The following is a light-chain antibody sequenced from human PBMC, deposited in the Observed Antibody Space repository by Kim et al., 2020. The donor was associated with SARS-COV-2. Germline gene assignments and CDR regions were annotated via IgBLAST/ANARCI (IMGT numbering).Light chain of an antibody. CDR3: QVWDSSDDHRVV. CDR2: YDS. CDR1: SIGSKS. J-gene: IGLJ2*01. V-gene: IGLV3-21*04. Sequence: PGKTARIPCGGTSIGSKSVHWYQRKPGQAPVPVISYDSVRPSGIPERFSGSNSGNTATVTISRVEAGDEADYYCQVWDSSDDHRVVFGGGTQLTVL.